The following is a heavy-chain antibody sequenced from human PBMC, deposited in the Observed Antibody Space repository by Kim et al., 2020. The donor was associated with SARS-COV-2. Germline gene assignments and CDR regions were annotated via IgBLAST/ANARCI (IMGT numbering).Heavy chain of an antibody. CDR3: ARDAIHSSSWTSCYYYGMDV. J-gene: IGHJ6*02. Sequence: RFTISRDNAKNSLYLQMNSLGAEDTAVYYCARDAIHSSSWTSCYYYGMDVWGQGTTVTVSS. D-gene: IGHD6-13*01. V-gene: IGHV3-48*01.